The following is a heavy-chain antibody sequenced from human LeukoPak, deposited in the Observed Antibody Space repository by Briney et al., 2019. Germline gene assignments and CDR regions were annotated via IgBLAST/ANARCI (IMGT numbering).Heavy chain of an antibody. CDR1: GFTFSSYG. J-gene: IGHJ4*02. Sequence: TGGSLRLSCAASGFTFSSYGMHWVRQAPGKGLEWVAFIRYDGSNKYYADSVKGRFTISRDNSKNTLYLQMNSLRAEDTAVYYCAKGGEGVVPVALPPDYWGQGTLVTVSS. CDR2: IRYDGSNK. V-gene: IGHV3-30*02. CDR3: AKGGEGVVPVALPPDY. D-gene: IGHD2-2*01.